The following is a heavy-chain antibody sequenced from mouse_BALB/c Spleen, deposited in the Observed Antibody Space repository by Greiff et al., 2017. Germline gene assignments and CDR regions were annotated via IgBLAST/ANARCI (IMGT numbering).Heavy chain of an antibody. CDR1: GFTFSSYT. J-gene: IGHJ3*01. CDR3: TREGSDAWFAY. CDR2: ISSGGSYT. V-gene: IGHV5-6-4*01. D-gene: IGHD2-13*01. Sequence: EVMLVESGGGLVKPGGSLKLSCAASGFTFSSYTMSWVRQTPEKRLEWVATISSGGSYTYYPDSVKGRFTISRDNAKNTLYLQMSSLKSEDTAMYYCTREGSDAWFAYWGQGTLVTVSA.